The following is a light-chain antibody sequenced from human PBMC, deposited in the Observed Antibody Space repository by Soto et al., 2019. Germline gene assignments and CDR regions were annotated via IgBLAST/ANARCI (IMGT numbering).Light chain of an antibody. CDR3: QQYGSSPWT. Sequence: EIVLTQSPGTLSLSTGESATLSCRASQSFXXXXLAWYQHKPGQAPRLFSYGASSRATGIPDRFSGSGSGADXXXXXSXXXPEDFAVYYCQQYGSSPWTFGQGNKVEIK. CDR2: GAS. J-gene: IGKJ1*01. V-gene: IGKV3-20*01. CDR1: QSFXXXX.